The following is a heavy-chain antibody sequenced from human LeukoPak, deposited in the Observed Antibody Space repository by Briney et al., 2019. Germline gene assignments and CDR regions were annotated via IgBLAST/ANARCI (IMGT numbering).Heavy chain of an antibody. D-gene: IGHD3-22*01. J-gene: IGHJ4*02. CDR2: IRSNSYGGTA. CDR3: TRDAESRYYDSSGYPY. Sequence: GGSLRLSCAASGFTFSSYGMSWVRQAPGKGLEWVGFIRSNSYGGTADYAASVKGRFSISRDDSKSIAYLQMNSLKTEDTAVYYCTRDAESRYYDSSGYPYWGQGTLVTVSS. CDR1: GFTFSSYG. V-gene: IGHV3-49*04.